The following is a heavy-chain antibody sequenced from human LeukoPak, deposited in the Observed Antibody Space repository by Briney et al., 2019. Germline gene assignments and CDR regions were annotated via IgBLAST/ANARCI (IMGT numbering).Heavy chain of an antibody. V-gene: IGHV2-5*02. CDR3: AHRKNYYDSSVFDN. J-gene: IGHJ4*02. D-gene: IGHD3-22*01. Sequence: SGPTLVNPTQTLTLTCTVSGFSRDTRGVGVGWIRQPPGRALEWLALIYWDDDRRYSPSLKSRLTITKDTSKNQVVLTMTNMDPVDTATYFCAHRKNYYDSSVFDNWGQGTLVTVSA. CDR1: GFSRDTRGVG. CDR2: IYWDDDR.